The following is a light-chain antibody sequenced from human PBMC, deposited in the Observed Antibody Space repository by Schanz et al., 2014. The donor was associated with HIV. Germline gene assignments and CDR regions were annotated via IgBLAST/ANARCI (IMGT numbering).Light chain of an antibody. CDR2: EVS. CDR1: RSDVGSYNL. Sequence: QSALTQPRSVSGSPGQSVTISCTGTRSDVGSYNLVSWYQQHPGKAPKLMIYEVSKRPSGVSNRFSGSKSGNTAYLTISGLQAEDEADYYCYSYAGSRVFGGGTKLTVL. CDR3: YSYAGSRV. V-gene: IGLV2-23*02. J-gene: IGLJ3*02.